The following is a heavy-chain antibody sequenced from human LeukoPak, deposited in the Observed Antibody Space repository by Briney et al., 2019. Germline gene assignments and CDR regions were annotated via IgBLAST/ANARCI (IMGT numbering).Heavy chain of an antibody. V-gene: IGHV4-39*01. J-gene: IGHJ4*02. CDR2: IYYSGDT. CDR3: ARGQRLVGATTLLAFDY. Sequence: SETLSLTCSVSGGSISSTNYYWGWIRQPPGKGLEWIGNIYYSGDTYYNPSLKSRVTISVDTSKSQFSLKLSSVTAADTAVYYCARGQRLVGATTLLAFDYWGQGTLVTVSS. D-gene: IGHD1-26*01. CDR1: GGSISSTNYY.